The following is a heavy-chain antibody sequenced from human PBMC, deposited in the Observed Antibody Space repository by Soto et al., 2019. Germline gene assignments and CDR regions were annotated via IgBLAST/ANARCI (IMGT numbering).Heavy chain of an antibody. CDR2: IKSKTDGGTA. J-gene: IGHJ2*01. V-gene: IGHV3-15*01. CDR3: AKRPPPHYWYFHL. Sequence: GGALRLSCAASGFSFTNAWMSWVRQVPGKGLEWVGRIKSKTDGGTADYAAPVKGRFTISREDSKNTVYLQMNSLKSEDTAVYYRAKRPPPHYWYFHLWGRGTLVTASP. CDR1: GFSFTNAW.